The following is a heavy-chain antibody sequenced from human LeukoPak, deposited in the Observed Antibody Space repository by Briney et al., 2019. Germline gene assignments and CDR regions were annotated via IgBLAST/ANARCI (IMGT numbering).Heavy chain of an antibody. CDR3: ATDPVGHCTANGCSSVDY. J-gene: IGHJ4*02. CDR1: GYSFNKYA. V-gene: IGHV1-24*01. Sequence: ASVKVSCKASGYSFNKYAMNWVRQVPGKGLEWMGGFDPEDGETVYAQKFQGRLTMTEDTSTDTAYMELSSLRSDDTAVYYCATDPVGHCTANGCSSVDYWGQGTLVTVSS. CDR2: FDPEDGET. D-gene: IGHD2-15*01.